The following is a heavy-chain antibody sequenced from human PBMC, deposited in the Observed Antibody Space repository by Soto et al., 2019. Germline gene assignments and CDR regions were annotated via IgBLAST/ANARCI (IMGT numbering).Heavy chain of an antibody. CDR3: ARRAYCGGDCHSYFDD. V-gene: IGHV3-21*01. CDR2: ISSSYSYI. CDR1: GFTFSTYN. J-gene: IGHJ4*02. Sequence: EVQLVESGGGLVKPGGSLRLSCAASGFTFSTYNMNWVRQAPGKGLEWVSSISSSYSYISYADSVKGRFTISRDNAKNXLYLQMNSLRAEDTAVYFCARRAYCGGDCHSYFDDWGQGTLVTVSS. D-gene: IGHD2-21*02.